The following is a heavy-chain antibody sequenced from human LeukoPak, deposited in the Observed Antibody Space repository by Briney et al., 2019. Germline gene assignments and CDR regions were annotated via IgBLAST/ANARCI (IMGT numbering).Heavy chain of an antibody. J-gene: IGHJ4*02. CDR1: GFTFSSYG. D-gene: IGHD3-10*01. Sequence: GGSLRLSCAASGFTFSSYGMHWVRQAPGKGLEWVAVISYDGSNKYYADSVKGRFTISRDNSKNTLYLQMNSLRAEDTAVYYCAKDPTLLLWFGAPSYWGQGTLVTVSS. V-gene: IGHV3-30*18. CDR2: ISYDGSNK. CDR3: AKDPTLLLWFGAPSY.